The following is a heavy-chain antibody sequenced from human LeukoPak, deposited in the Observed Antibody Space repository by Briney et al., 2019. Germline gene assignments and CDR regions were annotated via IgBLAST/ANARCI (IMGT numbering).Heavy chain of an antibody. D-gene: IGHD6-6*01. V-gene: IGHV1-18*01. Sequence: GASVKVSCKASGYTFSSFGISWVRQAPGQGLEWMGWSSAYNGNTNYAQKFQGRVTMTTDTSTSTAYMELRSLRSDDTAVYYCARSRSKIAARLTDYWGQGTLVTVSS. CDR3: ARSRSKIAARLTDY. CDR2: SSAYNGNT. CDR1: GYTFSSFG. J-gene: IGHJ4*02.